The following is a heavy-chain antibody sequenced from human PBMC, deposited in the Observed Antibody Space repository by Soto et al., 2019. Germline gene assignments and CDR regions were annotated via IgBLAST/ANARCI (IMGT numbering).Heavy chain of an antibody. CDR2: INHSGST. V-gene: IGHV4-34*01. CDR3: ARDPVGVGATSGVDY. CDR1: GGSFSGYY. J-gene: IGHJ4*02. Sequence: QVQLRQWGAGLLKPSETLSLTCAVYGGSFSGYYWSWIRQPPGKGLEWIGEINHSGSTNYNPSLKSRVTISVDTSKNQCSLKLSSVTAADTAVYYCARDPVGVGATSGVDYWGQGTLVTVSS. D-gene: IGHD1-26*01.